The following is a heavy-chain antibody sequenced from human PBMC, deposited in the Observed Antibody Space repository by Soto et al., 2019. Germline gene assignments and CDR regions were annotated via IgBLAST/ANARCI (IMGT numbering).Heavy chain of an antibody. V-gene: IGHV4-30-2*01. D-gene: IGHD2-2*01. CDR1: GDSTSSGGYS. J-gene: IGHJ4*02. CDR2: IYQSGGA. CDR3: ARGRLLPAVNFDY. Sequence: SETLSLTCAVSGDSTSSGGYSLNWIRQPPGKGLEWIGYIYQSGGASYNPSLKSRVTMSVDGSKNHFSLQLNSVTAADTAVYYCARGRLLPAVNFDYWGQGTLVTVSS.